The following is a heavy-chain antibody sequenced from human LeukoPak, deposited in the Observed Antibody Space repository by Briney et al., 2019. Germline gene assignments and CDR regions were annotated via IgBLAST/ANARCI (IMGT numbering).Heavy chain of an antibody. CDR1: GFTFSSYG. Sequence: GGSLRLSCAASGFTFSSYGMHWVRQAPGKGLEWVAFIRYDGSNKYYADSVKGRFTISRDNSKNTLYLQMSSLRTEDTAVYYCAKVFTPQVGAGPCYFDYWGQGTLVTVSS. D-gene: IGHD1-26*01. CDR3: AKVFTPQVGAGPCYFDY. V-gene: IGHV3-30*02. J-gene: IGHJ4*02. CDR2: IRYDGSNK.